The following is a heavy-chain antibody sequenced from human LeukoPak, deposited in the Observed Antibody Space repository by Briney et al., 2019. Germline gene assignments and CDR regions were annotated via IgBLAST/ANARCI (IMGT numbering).Heavy chain of an antibody. CDR3: ARCPPAIRVKSSSWYPPPSFFDY. V-gene: IGHV4-34*01. CDR2: INHSGST. CDR1: GGSFSGYY. J-gene: IGHJ4*02. D-gene: IGHD6-13*01. Sequence: SETLSLTCAVYGGSFSGYYWSWIRQPPGKGLEWIGEINHSGSTNYNPSLKSRVTISVDTSKNQFSLKLSSVTAADTAVYYCARCPPAIRVKSSSWYPPPSFFDYWGQGTLVTVSS.